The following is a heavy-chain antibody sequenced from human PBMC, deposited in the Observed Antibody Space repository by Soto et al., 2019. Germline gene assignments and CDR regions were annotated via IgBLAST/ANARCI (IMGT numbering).Heavy chain of an antibody. CDR3: SREDSTIIPAVTAF. CDR2: VSKSDYT. D-gene: IGHD2-2*01. CDR1: GFTFNNYC. J-gene: IGHJ4*02. Sequence: PGGSLRLSCVVSGFTFNNYCINWVRQAPGKWLEWVSTVSKSDYTYYSDSVKGRYTISRDNAKNTVSLHMNTLIAEATAADYFSREDSTIIPAVTAFWGQGXLVTVYS. V-gene: IGHV3-21*04.